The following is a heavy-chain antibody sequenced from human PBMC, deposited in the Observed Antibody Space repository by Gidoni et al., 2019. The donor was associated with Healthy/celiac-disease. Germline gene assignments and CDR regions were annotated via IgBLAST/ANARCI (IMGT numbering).Heavy chain of an antibody. CDR1: GYTFTGYY. J-gene: IGHJ4*02. CDR2: INPNSGGT. V-gene: IGHV1-2*02. CDR3: ARVEVDIDGRYYFDY. Sequence: QVQLVQSGAEVKKPGASVKVSCKASGYTFTGYYMHWVRQAPGQGLEWMGWINPNSGGTNYAQKFQGRVTMTRDTSISTAYMELSRLRSDDTAVYYCARVEVDIDGRYYFDYWGQGTLVTVSS. D-gene: IGHD5-12*01.